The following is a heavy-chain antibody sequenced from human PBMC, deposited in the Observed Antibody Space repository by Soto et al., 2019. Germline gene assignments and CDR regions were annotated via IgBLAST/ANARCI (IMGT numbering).Heavy chain of an antibody. CDR3: AREPPGDSSGWPTPFDY. D-gene: IGHD6-19*01. Sequence: GESLKISCAASGFTFSSYSMNWVRQAPGKGLEWVSSISSSSSYIYYADSVKGRFTISRDNAKNSLYLQMNSLRAEDTAVYYCAREPPGDSSGWPTPFDYWGQGTLVTVSS. V-gene: IGHV3-21*01. CDR1: GFTFSSYS. J-gene: IGHJ4*02. CDR2: ISSSSSYI.